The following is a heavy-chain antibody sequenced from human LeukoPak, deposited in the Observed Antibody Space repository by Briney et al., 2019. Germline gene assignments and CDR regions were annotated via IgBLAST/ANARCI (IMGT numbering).Heavy chain of an antibody. Sequence: GGSLRLSCAASGFTFSNYAMSWGRQAPGEGLEWVSIISLTGGSTYYADSVKGRFTIPRDNSKNTPYLHINSLRAEDTARYYCVRRGSSFDYCGQGTLVAVSS. V-gene: IGHV3-23*01. J-gene: IGHJ4*02. CDR1: GFTFSNYA. D-gene: IGHD6-6*01. CDR3: VRRGSSFDY. CDR2: ISLTGGST.